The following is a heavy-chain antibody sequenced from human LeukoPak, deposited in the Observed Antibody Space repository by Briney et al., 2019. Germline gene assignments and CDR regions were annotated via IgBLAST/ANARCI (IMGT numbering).Heavy chain of an antibody. CDR3: ARVGCSSTSCLDY. V-gene: IGHV1-2*02. CDR1: GYTFTGYN. D-gene: IGHD2-2*01. J-gene: IGHJ4*02. Sequence: GASVKVSCKASGYTFTGYNMHWVRQAPGQGLEWMGWINPNSGGTNYAQKFQGRVTMTRDTSISTAYMELSRLRSDDTAVYYCARVGCSSTSCLDYWGQGTLVTVSS. CDR2: INPNSGGT.